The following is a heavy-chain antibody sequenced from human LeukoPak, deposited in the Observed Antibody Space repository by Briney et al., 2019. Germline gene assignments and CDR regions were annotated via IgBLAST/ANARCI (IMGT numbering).Heavy chain of an antibody. Sequence: SVKVSCKASGYTFTGYYMHWVRQAPGQGLEWMGWINPNSGGTNYAQKFQGRVTMTRDTSISTAYMELSRLSSDDTAVYYCARAYGIATHDAFDIWGQGTMVTVSS. D-gene: IGHD6-13*01. CDR1: GYTFTGYY. V-gene: IGHV1-2*02. CDR2: INPNSGGT. J-gene: IGHJ3*02. CDR3: ARAYGIATHDAFDI.